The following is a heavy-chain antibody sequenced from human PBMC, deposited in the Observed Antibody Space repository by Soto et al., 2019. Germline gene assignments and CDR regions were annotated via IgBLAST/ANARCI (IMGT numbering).Heavy chain of an antibody. CDR2: IAYDGRNK. Sequence: HPGGSLRLSCAVSGVTFGSHAMYWVRQAPGKGLEWVAVIAYDGRNKFYADSVKGRFTISRDNSKNTLFLEMISLRPEDTAVYYCERDLGDIKPNYYLGNWGQGTLVTVSS. CDR1: GVTFGSHA. J-gene: IGHJ4*02. V-gene: IGHV3-30*04. CDR3: ERDLGDIKPNYYLGN. D-gene: IGHD3-16*01.